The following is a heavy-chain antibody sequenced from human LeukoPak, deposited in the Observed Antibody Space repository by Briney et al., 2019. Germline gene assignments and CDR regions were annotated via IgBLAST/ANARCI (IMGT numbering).Heavy chain of an antibody. V-gene: IGHV3-30*02. D-gene: IGHD1-26*01. CDR2: IRYDGSNK. CDR3: AKDHEWELLGGFDH. CDR1: GFTFSSYG. J-gene: IGHJ4*02. Sequence: GGSLRLSCAASGFTFSSYGMHWVRQAPGKGLEWVAFIRYDGSNKYYADSVKGRFTISRDNSKNTLYLQMNSLRAEDTAVYYCAKDHEWELLGGFDHWGQGTLVTVSS.